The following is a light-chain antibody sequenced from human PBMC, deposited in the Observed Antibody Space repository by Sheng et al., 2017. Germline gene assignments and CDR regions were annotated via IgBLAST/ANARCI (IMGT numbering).Light chain of an antibody. Sequence: EIVLTQSPGTLSLSPGERASLSCRASQSVSSDYLAWYQRKPGQALRLLIYTASSRATGIPDRFSGSGSGTDFTLTISRLEPEDSAVYFCQQYGVSPLTFGGGTKVEIK. CDR1: QSVSSDY. CDR2: TAS. J-gene: IGKJ4*01. V-gene: IGKV3-20*01. CDR3: QQYGVSPLT.